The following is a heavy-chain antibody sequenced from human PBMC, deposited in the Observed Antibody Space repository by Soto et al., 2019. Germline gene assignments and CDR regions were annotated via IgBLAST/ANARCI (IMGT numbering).Heavy chain of an antibody. J-gene: IGHJ6*02. Sequence: GASVKVSCKASVCTFSSYAINWARQAHGQGLEWMGGIMPIFHTTDYAQKFQGRVTITADESTSTAYMELSGLRSDDTAVYYCARDKDRLQLGGNYYYILDVWGQGTTVTVSS. CDR1: VCTFSSYA. V-gene: IGHV1-69*13. CDR2: IMPIFHTT. D-gene: IGHD5-12*01. CDR3: ARDKDRLQLGGNYYYILDV.